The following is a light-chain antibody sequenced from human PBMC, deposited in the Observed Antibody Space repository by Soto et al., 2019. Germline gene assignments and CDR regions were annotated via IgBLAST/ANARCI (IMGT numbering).Light chain of an antibody. J-gene: IGLJ1*01. CDR2: EVS. V-gene: IGLV2-14*01. CDR3: SSYAGSHTYV. CDR1: SSDVGGYNY. Sequence: QSVLTQPASVSGSPGQSITISCTGTSSDVGGYNYVSWYQHHPGKAPKLMVYEVSNRPSGVSTRFSGSKSGNTASLTISGLQAEDDADYYCSSYAGSHTYVFGTGTKLTVL.